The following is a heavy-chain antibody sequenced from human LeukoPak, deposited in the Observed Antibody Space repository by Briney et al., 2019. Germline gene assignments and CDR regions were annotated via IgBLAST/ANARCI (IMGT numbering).Heavy chain of an antibody. CDR3: AGGGVATRY. V-gene: IGHV4-30-2*01. D-gene: IGHD3-16*01. CDR2: IYHSENT. Sequence: PSESLSLTCAVSGGSISSGGYSWSWIRQPPGKGLEWIGYIYHSENTHYNPSLKSRVTISIDRSKNQFSLKLSSVTAADTAVYYCAGGGVATRYWGQGTLVTVSS. J-gene: IGHJ4*02. CDR1: GGSISSGGYS.